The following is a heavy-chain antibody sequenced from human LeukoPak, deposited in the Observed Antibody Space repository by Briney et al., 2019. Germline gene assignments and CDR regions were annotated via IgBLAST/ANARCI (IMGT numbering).Heavy chain of an antibody. Sequence: PGGSLRLSCAASGFTFISYAMNWVRQAPGKGLKWVSGISGSGGRTYYADSVKGRFTISRDNSKNMLYLQMSSLRAEDTAVYYCAKPSITDDYFDYWGQGTLVTVSS. J-gene: IGHJ4*02. CDR1: GFTFISYA. CDR3: AKPSITDDYFDY. CDR2: ISGSGGRT. D-gene: IGHD3-10*01. V-gene: IGHV3-23*01.